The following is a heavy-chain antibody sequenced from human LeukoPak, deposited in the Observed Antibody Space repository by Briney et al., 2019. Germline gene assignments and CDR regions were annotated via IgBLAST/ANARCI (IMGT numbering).Heavy chain of an antibody. J-gene: IGHJ4*02. D-gene: IGHD6-13*01. Sequence: GGSLRLSCAASGFTFSTYAMSWVRQAPGKGLEWVSTISGDGGTTYYADSVKGRFTISRDNSKNTLYLQMNSLRVEDTAVYYCAKPPPDSSSWLFDYWCQGTLVTVSS. CDR1: GFTFSTYA. CDR3: AKPPPDSSSWLFDY. V-gene: IGHV3-23*01. CDR2: ISGDGGTT.